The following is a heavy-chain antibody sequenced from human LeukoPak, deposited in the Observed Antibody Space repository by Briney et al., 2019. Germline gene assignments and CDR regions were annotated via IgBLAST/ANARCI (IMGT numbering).Heavy chain of an antibody. V-gene: IGHV5-51*01. Sequence: GESLKISCKGSGYNFNNYWIGWVRQMPGKGLEWMGIIYPGDSDTTYSPSFQGQVTISADKSISTAYLQWSSLKASDTAMYYCARWGGGSGSYYNAYYYYGMDVWGQGTTVTVSS. CDR3: ARWGGGSGSYYNAYYYYGMDV. D-gene: IGHD3-10*01. CDR2: IYPGDSDT. CDR1: GYNFNNYW. J-gene: IGHJ6*02.